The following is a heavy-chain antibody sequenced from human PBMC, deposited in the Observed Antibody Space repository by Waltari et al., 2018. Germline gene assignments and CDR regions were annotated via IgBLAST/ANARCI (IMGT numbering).Heavy chain of an antibody. D-gene: IGHD3-10*01. V-gene: IGHV3-48*03. Sequence: EVQLVESGGGLVQPGGSLRLSCVASGFDLRFYEMNWVRQAPGKGLEWVAYISGTGSTTFYADSVKGRFTISRDNSRSSLYLQMNSLRAEDTAVYYCARDALSEVVRGHFDHWGQGTLVTVSS. CDR2: ISGTGSTT. CDR1: GFDLRFYE. J-gene: IGHJ4*02. CDR3: ARDALSEVVRGHFDH.